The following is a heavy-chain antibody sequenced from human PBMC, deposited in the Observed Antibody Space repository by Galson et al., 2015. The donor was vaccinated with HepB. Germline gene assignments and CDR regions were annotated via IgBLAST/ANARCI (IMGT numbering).Heavy chain of an antibody. D-gene: IGHD6-13*01. CDR3: AKPYSSSWSPPDY. J-gene: IGHJ4*02. V-gene: IGHV3-30*18. CDR1: GFTFSSYG. CDR2: ISYDGSNK. Sequence: SLRLSCAASGFTFSSYGMHWVRQAPGKGLEWVAVISYDGSNKYYADSVKGRFTISRDNSKNTLYLQMNSLRAEDTAVYYCAKPYSSSWSPPDYWGQGTLVTVSS.